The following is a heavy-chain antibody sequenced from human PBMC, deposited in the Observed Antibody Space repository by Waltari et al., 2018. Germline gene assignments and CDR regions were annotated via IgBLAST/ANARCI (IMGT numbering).Heavy chain of an antibody. CDR3: ASPLGYDAFDI. Sequence: QVQLVQSGAEVKKPGASVKVSCKASGYTFTGYYMHWVRQAPGQGLGWMGGNNPNSGGTNYAQKLQGRVSMTRYTSISTAYMELSRLRSDDTAVYYCASPLGYDAFDIWGQGTMVTVSS. D-gene: IGHD3-16*01. V-gene: IGHV1-2*02. J-gene: IGHJ3*02. CDR1: GYTFTGYY. CDR2: NNPNSGGT.